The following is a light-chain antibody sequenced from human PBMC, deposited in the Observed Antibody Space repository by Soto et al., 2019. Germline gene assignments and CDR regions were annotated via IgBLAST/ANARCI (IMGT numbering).Light chain of an antibody. Sequence: QSALTQPASVSGSPGQSITISCTGTSSDVGGYNYVSWYQQNPGKAPKLMIYDVTNRPSGVSNRFSGSKSGNTASLTISGLQAEDEADYYCSSYTGGSTYVFGSGTKLTVL. CDR3: SSYTGGSTYV. CDR2: DVT. J-gene: IGLJ1*01. CDR1: SSDVGGYNY. V-gene: IGLV2-14*01.